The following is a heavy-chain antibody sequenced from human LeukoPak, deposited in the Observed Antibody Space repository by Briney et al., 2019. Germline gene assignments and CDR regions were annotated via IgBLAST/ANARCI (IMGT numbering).Heavy chain of an antibody. CDR2: IYTSGST. D-gene: IGHD2-15*01. CDR3: ASSFLRYCSGGSCYWAFDY. CDR1: ARSISSYS. J-gene: IGHJ4*02. Sequence: PQTLSLTCPVSARSISSYSSSCIRQPAGEGLEWIGRIYTSGSTNYNPSLKSRITMSVDTSKNLFSLKLSSVTAADTAVYYCASSFLRYCSGGSCYWAFDYWGQGTLVTVSS. V-gene: IGHV4-4*07.